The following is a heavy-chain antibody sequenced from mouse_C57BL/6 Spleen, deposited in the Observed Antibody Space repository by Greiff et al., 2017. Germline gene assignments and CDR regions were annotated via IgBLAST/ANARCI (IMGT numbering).Heavy chain of an antibody. J-gene: IGHJ1*03. Sequence: EVQGVESGGGLVKPGGSLKLSCAASGFTFSSYAMSWVRQTPEKRLEWVATISDGGSYTYYPDNVKGRFTISRDKAKNNLYLQMSHLKSEDTAMYYCARDDGYCFDVWGTGTTVTVSS. D-gene: IGHD2-3*01. CDR2: ISDGGSYT. V-gene: IGHV5-4*01. CDR3: ARDDGYCFDV. CDR1: GFTFSSYA.